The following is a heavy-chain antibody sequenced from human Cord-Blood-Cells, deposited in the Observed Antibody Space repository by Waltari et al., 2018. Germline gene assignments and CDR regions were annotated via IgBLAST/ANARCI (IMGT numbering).Heavy chain of an antibody. CDR3: AREDYSKGNWFDP. CDR2: ISSSGSTI. J-gene: IGHJ5*02. Sequence: EVQLVESGGGLGQPGGCLRLSCAGSCFTLRSYVMNWVRKVPGKGLEWVSYISSSGSTIYYADSVKGRFTISRDNAKNSLYLQMNSLRAEDTAVYYCAREDYSKGNWFDPWGQGTLVTVSS. V-gene: IGHV3-48*03. CDR1: CFTLRSYV. D-gene: IGHD4-4*01.